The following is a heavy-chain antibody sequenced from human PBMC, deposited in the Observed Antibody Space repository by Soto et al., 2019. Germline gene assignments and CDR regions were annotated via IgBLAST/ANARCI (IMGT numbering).Heavy chain of an antibody. D-gene: IGHD3-16*01. Sequence: GGSLRLSCAASGFAFSGSAMYWVRQASGKGPEWVGRIRSKGHNYATEYAASVKGRFTISRDVSKNTAYLQMNSLQTEDTAVYYCTRDLFSYDYSGILWFDPWGQGTLVTVSS. J-gene: IGHJ5*02. CDR3: TRDLFSYDYSGILWFDP. V-gene: IGHV3-73*01. CDR1: GFAFSGSA. CDR2: IRSKGHNYAT.